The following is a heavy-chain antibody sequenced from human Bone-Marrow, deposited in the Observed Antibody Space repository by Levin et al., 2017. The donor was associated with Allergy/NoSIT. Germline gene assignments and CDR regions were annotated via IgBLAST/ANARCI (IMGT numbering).Heavy chain of an antibody. J-gene: IGHJ4*02. V-gene: IGHV3-9*01. CDR2: ISWNGGSM. CDR1: GFTFDDYA. D-gene: IGHD3-22*01. Sequence: SLKISCEAAGFTFDDYAMHWVRQAPGKGLEWVSSISWNGGSMGYADSVKGRFTISRDNAKNSLYLQMNSLRAEDTAFFYCARRAIVTNYRSGYYYDYWGQGTLVTVSS. CDR3: ARRAIVTNYRSGYYYDY.